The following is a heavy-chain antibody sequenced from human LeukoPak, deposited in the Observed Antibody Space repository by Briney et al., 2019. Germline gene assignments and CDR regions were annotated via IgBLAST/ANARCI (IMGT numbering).Heavy chain of an antibody. V-gene: IGHV3-30*02. D-gene: IGHD3-9*01. CDR3: ARSASYDSTSYYIYYFLDV. CDR1: GFTFSSSG. J-gene: IGHJ6*03. CDR2: VRYDGSTK. Sequence: PGGSLRLSCAASGFTFSSSGMHWVRQSPGKGLEWVTFVRYDGSTKYYADSVKGRFTISRDNSKNTLFLQMNSLRAEDTAVYYCARSASYDSTSYYIYYFLDVWGKGTTVTISS.